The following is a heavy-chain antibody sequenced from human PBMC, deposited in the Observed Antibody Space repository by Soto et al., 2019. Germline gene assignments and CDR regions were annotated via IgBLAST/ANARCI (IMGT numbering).Heavy chain of an antibody. CDR2: IYYSGST. D-gene: IGHD3-22*01. CDR3: ARPGGPTLFPDYYYDCSEPYDAFDI. V-gene: IGHV4-39*01. CDR1: GGSISSSSYY. Sequence: QLQLQESGPGLVKPSETLSLTCTVSGGSISSSSYYWGWIRQPPGKGLEWIGSIYYSGSTYYNPSLKSRVTISVYTSKTQFSLMLSSVTAADTAVYYCARPGGPTLFPDYYYDCSEPYDAFDIWGQGTMVTVSS. J-gene: IGHJ3*02.